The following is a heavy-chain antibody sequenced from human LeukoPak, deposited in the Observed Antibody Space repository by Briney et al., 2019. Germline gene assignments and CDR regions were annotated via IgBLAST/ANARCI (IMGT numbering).Heavy chain of an antibody. J-gene: IGHJ6*03. V-gene: IGHV3-23*01. CDR1: GFTFSSYG. Sequence: PGGSLRLSCAASGFTFSSYGMSWVRQAPGKGLEWVSAISGSGGSTYYADSVKGRFTISRDNSKNTLYLQMNSLRAEDTAVYYCAKGEYYYGSKYYYYYMDVWGKGTTVTISS. CDR2: ISGSGGST. CDR3: AKGEYYYGSKYYYYYMDV. D-gene: IGHD3-10*01.